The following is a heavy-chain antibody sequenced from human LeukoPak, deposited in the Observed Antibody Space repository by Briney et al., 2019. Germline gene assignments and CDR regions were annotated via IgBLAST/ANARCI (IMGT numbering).Heavy chain of an antibody. J-gene: IGHJ3*02. V-gene: IGHV3-66*01. D-gene: IGHD2-2*02. Sequence: GGSLRLSCAASGFTVSSNYMSWVRQAPGKGLEWVSVIYSGGSTYYADSVKGRFTISRDNSKNTLYLQMNNQRAEDTAVYYCARGSGAVGPAGPGALYDRAFDIWGQGTMVTVSS. CDR1: GFTVSSNY. CDR2: IYSGGST. CDR3: ARGSGAVGPAGPGALYDRAFDI.